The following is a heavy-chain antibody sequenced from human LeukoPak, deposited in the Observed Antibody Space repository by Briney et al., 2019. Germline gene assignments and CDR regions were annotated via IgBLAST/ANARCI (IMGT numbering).Heavy chain of an antibody. V-gene: IGHV4-34*01. J-gene: IGHJ4*02. CDR3: ARGITYCRSTSCPLGY. Sequence: SETLSLTCAVYGGSFSGYYWSWIRQPPGKGLEWIGEINHSGSTNYNPSLKSRVTISVDTSENQFSLNLSSVTAADTALCYRARGITYCRSTSCPLGYWGQGTLVTVSS. CDR1: GGSFSGYY. D-gene: IGHD2-2*01. CDR2: INHSGST.